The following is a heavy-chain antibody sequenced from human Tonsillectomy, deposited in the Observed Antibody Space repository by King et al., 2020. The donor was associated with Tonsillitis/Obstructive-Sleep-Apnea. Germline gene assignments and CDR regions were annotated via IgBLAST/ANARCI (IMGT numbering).Heavy chain of an antibody. J-gene: IGHJ6*03. CDR1: GFTFDDFA. Sequence: VQLVESGGGLVQPGRSLRLSCAASGFTFDDFAIHWVRQAPGKGLEWVSGISWDSGRIAYADSVKGRFTISRDNAENSLYLQMNSLRTEDTALYYCAKDGTWGVDYYYYMDVWGKGTTVTLPS. V-gene: IGHV3-9*01. CDR2: ISWDSGRI. CDR3: AKDGTWGVDYYYYMDV. D-gene: IGHD3-16*01.